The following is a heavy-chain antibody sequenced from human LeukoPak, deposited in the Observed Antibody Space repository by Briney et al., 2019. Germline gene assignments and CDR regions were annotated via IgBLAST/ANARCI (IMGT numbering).Heavy chain of an antibody. CDR1: GYTFTSYD. V-gene: IGHV1-2*02. D-gene: IGHD3-10*01. J-gene: IGHJ4*02. Sequence: ASVKVSCKASGYTFTSYDINWVRQAPGQGLEWMGWINPNSGGTNYAQKFQGRVTMTRDTSISIAYMELSRLRSDDTAVYYCASSGYYGSGRTFDHWGQGTLVTVSS. CDR2: INPNSGGT. CDR3: ASSGYYGSGRTFDH.